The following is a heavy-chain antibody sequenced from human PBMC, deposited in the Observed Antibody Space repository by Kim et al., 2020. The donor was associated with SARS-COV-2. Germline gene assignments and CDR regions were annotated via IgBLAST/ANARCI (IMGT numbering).Heavy chain of an antibody. CDR2: IYYSGST. CDR1: GGSISSGDYY. V-gene: IGHV4-30-4*01. CDR3: ARERLAYYYYGMDV. J-gene: IGHJ6*02. Sequence: SETLSLTCTVSGGSISSGDYYWSWIRQPPGKGLEWIGYIYYSGSTYYNPSLKSRVTISVDTSKNQFSLKLSSVTAADTAVYYCARERLAYYYYGMDVWGQGTTVTVSS.